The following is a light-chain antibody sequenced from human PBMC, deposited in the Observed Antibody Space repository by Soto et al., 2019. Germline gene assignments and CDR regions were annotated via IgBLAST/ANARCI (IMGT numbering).Light chain of an antibody. Sequence: QSALTQPASVSGSPGQSSTISCTGTRSDVGGYNYVSWYQQHPGKAPKLRIYDVSNRPSGVSNRFSGSKSGNTASLTISGLQAEDEADYYCSSYTSSSTLEVVFGGGTKLTVL. J-gene: IGLJ2*01. V-gene: IGLV2-14*01. CDR3: SSYTSSSTLEVV. CDR1: RSDVGGYNY. CDR2: DVS.